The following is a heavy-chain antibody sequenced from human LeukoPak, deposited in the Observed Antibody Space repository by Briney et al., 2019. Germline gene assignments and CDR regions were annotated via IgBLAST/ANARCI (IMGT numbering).Heavy chain of an antibody. J-gene: IGHJ4*02. CDR2: ISYDGSNK. D-gene: IGHD6-19*01. CDR1: GFTFSSYG. CDR3: ATGYSSGWGLWDY. V-gene: IGHV3-30*03. Sequence: PGGSLRLSCAASGFTFSSYGMHWVRQAPGKGLEWVAVISYDGSNKYYADSEKGRFTISRDNSKNTLYLQMNSLRAEDTAVYYCATGYSSGWGLWDYWGQGTLVTVSS.